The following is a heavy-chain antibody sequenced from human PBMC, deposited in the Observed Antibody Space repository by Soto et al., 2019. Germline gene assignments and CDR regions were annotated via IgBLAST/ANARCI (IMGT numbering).Heavy chain of an antibody. CDR2: ISYDGSNK. Sequence: PGGSLRLSCAASGFSFSDFGMHWVRQVPGKGLEWVAVISYDGSNKYYADSVKGRFTISRDNSKNTLYLQMNSLRAEDTAVYYCTRDTTLCTNGVCYDDIYYGMDVWGQGTTVTVSS. CDR1: GFSFSDFG. V-gene: IGHV3-30*03. CDR3: TRDTTLCTNGVCYDDIYYGMDV. D-gene: IGHD2-8*01. J-gene: IGHJ6*02.